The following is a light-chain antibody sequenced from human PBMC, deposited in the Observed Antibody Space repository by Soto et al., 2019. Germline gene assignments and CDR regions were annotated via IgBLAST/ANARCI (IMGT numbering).Light chain of an antibody. Sequence: DIQMTQSPSTPSASVGDRVTITCRASQSISAWLAWYQQKPGKTPKVLIYKASSLESGAPSRFSGSGSGTEFTLTLSSLQPDDFATYHCQQYNSYSWTFGQGTKVEIK. CDR3: QQYNSYSWT. CDR1: QSISAW. V-gene: IGKV1-5*03. CDR2: KAS. J-gene: IGKJ1*01.